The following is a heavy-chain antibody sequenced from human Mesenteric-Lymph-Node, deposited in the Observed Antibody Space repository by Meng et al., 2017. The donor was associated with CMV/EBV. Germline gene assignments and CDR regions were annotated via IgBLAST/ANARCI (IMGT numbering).Heavy chain of an antibody. CDR1: GGSISSSSYY. J-gene: IGHJ4*02. CDR2: IYYSGST. Sequence: SETLSLTCTVSGGSISSSSYYWGWIRQPPGKGLEWIGSIYYSGSTYYNPSLKSRVTISVDTSKNQFSLRLSSVTAADTAVYYCARERYDSGSYLLDYWGQGTLVTVSS. V-gene: IGHV4-39*07. CDR3: ARERYDSGSYLLDY. D-gene: IGHD3-10*01.